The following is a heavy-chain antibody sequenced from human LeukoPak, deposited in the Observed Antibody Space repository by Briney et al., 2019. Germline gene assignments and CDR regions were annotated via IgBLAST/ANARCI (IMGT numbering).Heavy chain of an antibody. D-gene: IGHD6-13*01. CDR2: IYYSGST. J-gene: IGHJ4*02. CDR3: ARGIAAAGTDY. CDR1: GGSISSYY. Sequence: SETLSLTCTVSGGSISSYYWSWLRQPPGKGLEWIGYIYYSGSTNYNPSLKSRVTISVDTSENQFSLKLSSVTAADTAVYYCARGIAAAGTDYWGQGTLVTVSS. V-gene: IGHV4-59*01.